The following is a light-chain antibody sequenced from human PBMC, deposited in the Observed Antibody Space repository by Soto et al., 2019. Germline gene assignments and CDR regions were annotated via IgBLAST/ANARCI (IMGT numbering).Light chain of an antibody. Sequence: EIVLTQSPGTLSLSPGERATLSCRASQSVSSSYLAWYQQKPGQAPRLLIYAAYSRATGSPDRFSGSLSGTDLTLTSSRLEPEDFAVYYCQQYGSSPPLTFGGGTKVEIK. CDR3: QQYGSSPPLT. V-gene: IGKV3-20*01. J-gene: IGKJ4*01. CDR2: AAY. CDR1: QSVSSSY.